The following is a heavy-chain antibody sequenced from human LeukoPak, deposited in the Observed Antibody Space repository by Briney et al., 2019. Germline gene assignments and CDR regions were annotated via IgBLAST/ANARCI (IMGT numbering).Heavy chain of an antibody. CDR3: ARTLNDGTLDY. D-gene: IGHD1-1*01. V-gene: IGHV4-34*01. CDR1: GGSFSGYY. CDR2: INHSGGT. J-gene: IGHJ4*02. Sequence: SETLSLTCAVYGGSFSGYYWSWIRQPPGKGLEWIGEINHSGGTNYNPSLKSRVTISVDTSKNRFSLKLSSVTAADTAVYYCARTLNDGTLDYWGQGTLVTVSS.